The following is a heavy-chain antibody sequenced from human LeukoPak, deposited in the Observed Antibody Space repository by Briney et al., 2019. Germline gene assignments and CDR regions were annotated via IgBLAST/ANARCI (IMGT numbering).Heavy chain of an antibody. CDR1: GYSFTSYW. Sequence: GESLKISCKGSGYSFTSYWIGWVRQMPGKGLEWMGIFYPGDSDTRYSPSFQGQVTISADKSISTAYLQWSSLKASDSAMYYCAVEFSSASWYFTDWGQGTLVTVSS. V-gene: IGHV5-51*01. CDR2: FYPGDSDT. CDR3: AVEFSSASWYFTD. J-gene: IGHJ4*02. D-gene: IGHD2/OR15-2a*01.